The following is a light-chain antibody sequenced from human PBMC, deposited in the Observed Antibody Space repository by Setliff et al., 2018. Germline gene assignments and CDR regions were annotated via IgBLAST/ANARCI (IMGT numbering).Light chain of an antibody. CDR2: EVT. Sequence: QSALAQPASVSGSPGQSITISCSGTIGDVGAYDFVSWHQHHPGKAPKLVIYEVTNRPSGISNRFSGSKSGNSASLIISGLQAEDEADYYCSAYTSSSTYVFGTGTKVTVL. J-gene: IGLJ1*01. CDR1: IGDVGAYDF. V-gene: IGLV2-14*01. CDR3: SAYTSSSTYV.